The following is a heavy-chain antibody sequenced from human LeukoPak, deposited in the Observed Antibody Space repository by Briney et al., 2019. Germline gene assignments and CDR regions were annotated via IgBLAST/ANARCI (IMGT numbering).Heavy chain of an antibody. CDR3: ARAVYSYGYDY. D-gene: IGHD5-18*01. Sequence: SETLSLTCTVSGGSISSYYWSWIRQPPGKGLEWIGYIYYSGSTNYNPSLKSRVTISVKTSKNQFSLKLSSVTAADTAVYYCARAVYSYGYDYWGQGTLVTVSS. J-gene: IGHJ4*02. V-gene: IGHV4-59*12. CDR2: IYYSGST. CDR1: GGSISSYY.